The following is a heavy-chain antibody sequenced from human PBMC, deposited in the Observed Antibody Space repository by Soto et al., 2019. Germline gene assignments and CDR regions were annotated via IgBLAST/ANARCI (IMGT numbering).Heavy chain of an antibody. V-gene: IGHV3-43*01. CDR3: AKDGSQKDGDGNWLDS. CDR1: GFTFEDYT. CDR2: ISWDGGST. J-gene: IGHJ5*01. D-gene: IGHD7-27*01. Sequence: PGXSLRLSCAASGFTFEDYTIHWLRQAPWKGLEWVSLISWDGGSTYFADSVKGRFTISRDNSKNSLYLQMNSLKTEDTAFYYCAKDGSQKDGDGNWLDSWGQGTLVTVSS.